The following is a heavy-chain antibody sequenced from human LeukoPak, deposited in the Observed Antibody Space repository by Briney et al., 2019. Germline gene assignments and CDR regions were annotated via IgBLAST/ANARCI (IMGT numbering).Heavy chain of an antibody. CDR3: ARGYPQGAGTTSPYFDY. Sequence: SETLSLTCAVYGGSFSGYYWSWIRQPPGKGLEWIGEINHSGSTNYNPSLKSRVTISVGTSKNQFSLKLSSVTAADTAVYYCARGYPQGAGTTSPYFDYWGQGTLVTVSS. V-gene: IGHV4-34*01. J-gene: IGHJ4*02. CDR1: GGSFSGYY. CDR2: INHSGST. D-gene: IGHD1-7*01.